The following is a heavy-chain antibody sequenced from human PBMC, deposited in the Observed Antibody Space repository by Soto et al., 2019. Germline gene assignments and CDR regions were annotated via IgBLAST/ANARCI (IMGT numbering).Heavy chain of an antibody. V-gene: IGHV1-69*01. D-gene: IGHD6-19*01. CDR1: GGTFSSYA. CDR3: ARGISSGWYRPWNY. J-gene: IGHJ4*02. CDR2: IIPIFGTA. Sequence: QVQLVQSGAEVKKPGSSVKVSCKASGGTFSSYAISWVRQAPGQGLEWMGGIIPIFGTANYAQKFQGRVTITADESTSTASMELSSLRSDDTAVYYCARGISSGWYRPWNYCGQGTLVTVSS.